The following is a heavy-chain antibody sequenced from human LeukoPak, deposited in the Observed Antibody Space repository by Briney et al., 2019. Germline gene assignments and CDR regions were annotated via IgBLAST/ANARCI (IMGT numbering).Heavy chain of an antibody. Sequence: PSETLSLTCTVSGGSISSSSYYWGWIRQPPGKGLEWIGSIYYSGSTYYNPSLKSRVTISVDTSKNQFSLKLSSVTAADTAVYYCARVGHSRGWGNFDYWGHGTLVTVSS. CDR2: IYYSGST. CDR1: GGSISSSSYY. V-gene: IGHV4-39*07. CDR3: ARVGHSRGWGNFDY. J-gene: IGHJ4*01. D-gene: IGHD6-19*01.